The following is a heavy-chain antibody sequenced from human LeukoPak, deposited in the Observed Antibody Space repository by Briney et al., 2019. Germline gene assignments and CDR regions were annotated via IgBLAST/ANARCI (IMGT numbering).Heavy chain of an antibody. Sequence: GGSLRLSCAASGFTFSSYGMHWVRQAPGKGLEWVAFIRYDGSNKYYADSVKGRFTISRDNSKNTLYLQMNSLRAEDTAVYYCASPQDIVVVPAAQGGYDAFDIWGQGTMVTVSS. V-gene: IGHV3-30*02. D-gene: IGHD2-2*01. CDR1: GFTFSSYG. J-gene: IGHJ3*02. CDR3: ASPQDIVVVPAAQGGYDAFDI. CDR2: IRYDGSNK.